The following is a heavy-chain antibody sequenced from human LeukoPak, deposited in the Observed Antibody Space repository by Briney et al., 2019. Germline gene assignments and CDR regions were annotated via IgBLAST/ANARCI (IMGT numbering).Heavy chain of an antibody. Sequence: PRASVKVSCKASGGTFSSYAISWVRQAPGQGLEWMGGIIPIFGTANYAQKFQGRVTITADKSTSTAYMELSSLRSEDTAVYYCARVHLTNPRIAVAGFLDYWGQGTLVTVSS. CDR3: ARVHLTNPRIAVAGFLDY. CDR2: IIPIFGTA. CDR1: GGTFSSYA. J-gene: IGHJ4*02. V-gene: IGHV1-69*06. D-gene: IGHD6-19*01.